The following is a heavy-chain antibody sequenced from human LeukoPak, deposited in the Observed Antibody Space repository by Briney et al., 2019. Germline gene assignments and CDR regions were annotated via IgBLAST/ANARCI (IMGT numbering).Heavy chain of an antibody. J-gene: IGHJ4*02. CDR1: GYTLTELS. CDR3: ATIPPSGSYSAVLDY. V-gene: IGHV1-24*01. Sequence: ASVTVSCKVSGYTLTELSMHWVRQAPGKGLEWMGGFDPEDGETIYAQKFQGRVTMTEDTSTDTAYMELSSLRSEDTAVYYCATIPPSGSYSAVLDYWGQGTLVTVSS. D-gene: IGHD1-26*01. CDR2: FDPEDGET.